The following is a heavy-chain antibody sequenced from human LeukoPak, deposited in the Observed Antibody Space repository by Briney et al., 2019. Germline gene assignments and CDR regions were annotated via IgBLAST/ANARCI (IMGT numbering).Heavy chain of an antibody. CDR3: ARMADIVVVAAAIVYYFDY. CDR1: GYTFTGYY. Sequence: ASVKVSCKASGYTFTGYYMHWVRQAPGQGLEWMGRINPNSGGTNYAPKFQGRVTMPRDTSISTAYMELSRLRSDDTAVYYCARMADIVVVAAAIVYYFDYWGQGTLVTVSS. CDR2: INPNSGGT. J-gene: IGHJ4*02. D-gene: IGHD2-2*01. V-gene: IGHV1-2*06.